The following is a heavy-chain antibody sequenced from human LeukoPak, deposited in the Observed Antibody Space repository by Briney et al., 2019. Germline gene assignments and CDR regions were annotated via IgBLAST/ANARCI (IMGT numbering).Heavy chain of an antibody. V-gene: IGHV4-30-4*01. CDR1: GGSISSGDYY. D-gene: IGHD2-2*01. J-gene: IGHJ6*02. Sequence: PSETLSLTCAVSGGSISSGDYYWSWIRQPPGKGLEWIGYIYYSGSTYCNPSLKSRVTISVDTSKNQFSLKLSSVTAADTAVYYCAREVRIVVVPAALYYYYGMDVWGQGTTVTVSS. CDR2: IYYSGST. CDR3: AREVRIVVVPAALYYYYGMDV.